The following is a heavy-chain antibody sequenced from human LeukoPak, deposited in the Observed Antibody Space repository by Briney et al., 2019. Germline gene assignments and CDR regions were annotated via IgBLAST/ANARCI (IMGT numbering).Heavy chain of an antibody. CDR2: TYYRSKWYN. J-gene: IGHJ6*03. Sequence: SQTLSLTYAISGDSVSSNSAAWNWIRQSPSRGLEWLGRTYYRSKWYNDYAVYVKSRITINPDTSKNQFSLQRNSVTPEAAAVYSCARSGGDSGYDTGYYYMDVWGKGTTVTVS. CDR3: ARSGGDSGYDTGYYYMDV. D-gene: IGHD5-12*01. V-gene: IGHV6-1*01. CDR1: GDSVSSNSAA.